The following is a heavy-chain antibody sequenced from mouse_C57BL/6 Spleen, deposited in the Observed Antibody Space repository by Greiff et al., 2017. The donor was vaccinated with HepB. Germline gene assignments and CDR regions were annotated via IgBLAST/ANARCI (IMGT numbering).Heavy chain of an antibody. CDR3: ARSPNWDGYFDY. D-gene: IGHD4-1*01. J-gene: IGHJ2*01. CDR2: IYPGDGDT. CDR1: GYAFSSSW. Sequence: QVQLQQSGPELVKPGASVKISCKASGYAFSSSWMNWVKQRPGKGLEWIGRIYPGDGDTNYNGKFKGKATLTADKSSSTAYMQLSSLTSEDSAVYFCARSPNWDGYFDYWGQGTTLTVSS. V-gene: IGHV1-82*01.